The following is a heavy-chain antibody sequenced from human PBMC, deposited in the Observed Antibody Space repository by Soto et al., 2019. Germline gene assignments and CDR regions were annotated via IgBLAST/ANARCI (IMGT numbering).Heavy chain of an antibody. Sequence: EVQLLESGGGLVQPGGSLRLSCAASGFTFSSYAMSWVRQAPGKGLEWVSAISGSSGSTYYADAVKGRFTISRDISKNTLYLQMNSLRAEDTAVYYCAKDRGGGSYFDPWGQGTLVTVSS. V-gene: IGHV3-23*01. CDR2: ISGSSGST. J-gene: IGHJ5*02. CDR1: GFTFSSYA. CDR3: AKDRGGGSYFDP. D-gene: IGHD3-10*01.